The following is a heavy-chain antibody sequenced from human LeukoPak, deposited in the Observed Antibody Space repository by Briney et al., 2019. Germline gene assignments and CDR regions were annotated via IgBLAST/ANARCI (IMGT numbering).Heavy chain of an antibody. J-gene: IGHJ6*02. V-gene: IGHV4-4*09. Sequence: SETLSLTCSVSNGSISSSYWSWVRQPPGKGLEWIGYIYNTGSGNYNPSLKSRVTISVDTSKNQFSLTLTSVTAADTATYYCARQASYSFYAMDVWGQGPRSPSP. CDR2: IYNTGSG. CDR3: ARQASYSFYAMDV. CDR1: NGSISSSY.